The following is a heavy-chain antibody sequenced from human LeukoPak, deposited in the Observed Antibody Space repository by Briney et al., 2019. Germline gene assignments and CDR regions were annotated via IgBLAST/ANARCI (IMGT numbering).Heavy chain of an antibody. V-gene: IGHV4-31*03. Sequence: PSETLSLTCTVSGGSISSGGYYWSWIRQHPGKGLEWIGYIYYSGNTYYNPSLKSRVIISVDTSKNQFSLKLSSVTAADTAVFYCARGCSGASCYSDAFDIWGQGTMVTVSS. D-gene: IGHD2-15*01. CDR1: GGSISSGGYY. CDR3: ARGCSGASCYSDAFDI. CDR2: IYYSGNT. J-gene: IGHJ3*02.